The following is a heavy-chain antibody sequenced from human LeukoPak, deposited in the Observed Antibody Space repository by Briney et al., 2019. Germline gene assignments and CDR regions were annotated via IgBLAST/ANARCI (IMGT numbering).Heavy chain of an antibody. CDR2: IRYDGSNK. J-gene: IGHJ4*02. CDR1: GFTFSSYG. D-gene: IGHD1-26*01. V-gene: IGHV3-30*02. Sequence: GGSLRLSCAASGFTFSSYGMHWVRQAPGKGLEWVAFIRYDGSNKYYADSVKGRFTISRDNSRDTLYLQMISLRAEDTAVYYCAKSAVGATLGDYWGQGPPVTVSS. CDR3: AKSAVGATLGDY.